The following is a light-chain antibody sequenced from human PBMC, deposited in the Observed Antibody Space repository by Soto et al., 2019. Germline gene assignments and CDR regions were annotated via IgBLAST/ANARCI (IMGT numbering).Light chain of an antibody. CDR1: QSISSW. V-gene: IGKV1-5*03. J-gene: IGKJ1*01. CDR2: KAS. CDR3: QQYNSYPWT. Sequence: DIQMTQSPSTLSASVGDRVTITCPASQSISSWLAWYQQKPGKAPKLLIYKASSLKSGVPSRFSGSGSGTEFPLTISSLQPDDFATYYCQQYNSYPWTFGQGTKVEIK.